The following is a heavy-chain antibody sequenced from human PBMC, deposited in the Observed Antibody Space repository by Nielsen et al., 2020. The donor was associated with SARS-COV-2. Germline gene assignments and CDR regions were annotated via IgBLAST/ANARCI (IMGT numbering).Heavy chain of an antibody. J-gene: IGHJ6*02. Sequence: WIRQPPGKGLEWVSYISSSSSTIYYADSVKGQFTISRDNAKNSLYLQMNSLRDEDTAVYYCARDLAYDSSGYYHPYYYYGMDVWGQGTTVTVSS. CDR3: ARDLAYDSSGYYHPYYYYGMDV. V-gene: IGHV3-48*02. D-gene: IGHD3-22*01. CDR2: ISSSSSTI.